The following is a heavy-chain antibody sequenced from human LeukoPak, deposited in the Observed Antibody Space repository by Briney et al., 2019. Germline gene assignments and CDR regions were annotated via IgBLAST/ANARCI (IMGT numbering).Heavy chain of an antibody. J-gene: IGHJ4*02. D-gene: IGHD5-18*01. CDR1: GFTFSNAW. CDR2: ISGSGGST. V-gene: IGHV3-23*01. CDR3: AKDRWIQLWHSPFDY. Sequence: PGGSLRLSCAASGFTFSNAWMSWVRQAPGKGLEWVSAISGSGGSTYYADSVKGRFTISRDNSKNTLYLQMNSLRAEDTAVYYCAKDRWIQLWHSPFDYWGQGTLVTVSS.